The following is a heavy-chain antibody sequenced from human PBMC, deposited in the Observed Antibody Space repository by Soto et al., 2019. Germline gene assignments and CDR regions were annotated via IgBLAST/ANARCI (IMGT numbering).Heavy chain of an antibody. CDR3: ARYQDYGDYPYY. J-gene: IGHJ4*02. V-gene: IGHV1-18*01. D-gene: IGHD4-17*01. CDR2: ISACNGNT. CDR1: GSTFTSYG. Sequence: QVQLVQYGAEVKKPGASVKVSCKASGSTFTSYGISWVRQAPGQGLEWMGWISACNGNTNYAQKLQGRVTMTTDTSTSTAYMELMSLRSDDTAVYYCARYQDYGDYPYYWGQRTLVTVYS.